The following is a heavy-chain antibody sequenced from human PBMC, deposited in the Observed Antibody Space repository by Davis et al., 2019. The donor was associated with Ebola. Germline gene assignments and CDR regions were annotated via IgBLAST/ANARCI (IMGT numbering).Heavy chain of an antibody. J-gene: IGHJ6*03. V-gene: IGHV1-18*01. CDR1: GYRLSAYG. Sequence: ASVKVSCKASGYRLSAYGISWVRQAPGQGLEWMGWISGFNFNTSSAQKFQGRVTMTTDTSTNTAYMELRGLNSDDTAIYFCARDHAEVAATKYYYYSYMDVWGKGTTVTVSS. CDR2: ISGFNFNT. CDR3: ARDHAEVAATKYYYYSYMDV. D-gene: IGHD1-26*01.